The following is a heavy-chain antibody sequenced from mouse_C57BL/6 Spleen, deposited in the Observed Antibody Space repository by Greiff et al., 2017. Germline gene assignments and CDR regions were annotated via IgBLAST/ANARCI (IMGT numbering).Heavy chain of an antibody. J-gene: IGHJ4*01. Sequence: EVMLVESGGGLVKPGGSLKLSCAASGFTFSDYGMHWVRQAPEKGLEWVAYISSGSSTIYYAATVKGRFTISRDNAKNTLFLQMTSLRSEDTAMYYCARTTHYAMDYWGQGTSVTVSS. D-gene: IGHD1-1*01. V-gene: IGHV5-17*01. CDR2: ISSGSSTI. CDR1: GFTFSDYG. CDR3: ARTTHYAMDY.